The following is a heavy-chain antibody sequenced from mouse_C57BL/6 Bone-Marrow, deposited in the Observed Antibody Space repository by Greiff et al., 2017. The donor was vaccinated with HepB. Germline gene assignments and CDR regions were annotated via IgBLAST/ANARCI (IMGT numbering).Heavy chain of an antibody. CDR2: INPSSGYT. V-gene: IGHV1-7*01. Sequence: QVQLKESGAELAKPGASVKLSCKASGYTFTSYWMHWVKQRPGQGLEWIGYINPSSGYTKYNQKFKDKATLTADKSSSTAYMQLSSLTYEDSAVYYCARSRGYYYGSRGDYWYFDVWGTGTTVTVSS. J-gene: IGHJ1*03. D-gene: IGHD1-1*01. CDR1: GYTFTSYW. CDR3: ARSRGYYYGSRGDYWYFDV.